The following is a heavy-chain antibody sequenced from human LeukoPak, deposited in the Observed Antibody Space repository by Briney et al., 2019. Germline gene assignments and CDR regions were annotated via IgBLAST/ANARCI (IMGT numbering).Heavy chain of an antibody. V-gene: IGHV3-7*02. D-gene: IGHD6-6*01. CDR1: GFTFSSYW. CDR3: ARGPSIAARYDAFDI. J-gene: IGHJ3*02. Sequence: GGSLALSCTASGFTFSSYWMSWVRQAPGKGLEWVATIKQDGSQKEYVDSVRGRFTISRDNAKNSLYLQVISLRAEDTAVYYCARGPSIAARYDAFDIWGQGTMVTVSS. CDR2: IKQDGSQK.